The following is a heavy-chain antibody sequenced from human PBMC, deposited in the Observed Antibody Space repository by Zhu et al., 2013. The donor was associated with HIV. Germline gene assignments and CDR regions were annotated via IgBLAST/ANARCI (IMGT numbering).Heavy chain of an antibody. V-gene: IGHV4-59*12. CDR1: GGSISSYY. J-gene: IGHJ5*02. CDR3: ARDLTVTKAPPNWFDP. CDR2: IYYSGST. D-gene: IGHD4-17*01. Sequence: QVQLQESGPGLVKPSETLSLTCTVSGGSISSYYWSWIRQPPGKGLEWIGYIYYSGSTNYNPSLKSRVTISVDTSKNQFSLKLSSVTAADTAVYYCARDLTVTKAPPNWFDPWGQGTLVTVSS.